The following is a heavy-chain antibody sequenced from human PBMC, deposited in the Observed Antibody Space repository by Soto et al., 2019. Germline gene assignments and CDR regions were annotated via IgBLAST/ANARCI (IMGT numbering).Heavy chain of an antibody. Sequence: SVKVSCKASGGTFSSYAISWVRQAPGQGLEWMGGIIPIFGTANYAQKFQGRVTITADESTSTAYMELSSLRSEDTAVYYCARDPDYYDSGTYYNIPGEVWFDPRGQGTLVTVSS. J-gene: IGHJ5*02. V-gene: IGHV1-69*13. CDR3: ARDPDYYDSGTYYNIPGEVWFDP. CDR2: IIPIFGTA. CDR1: GGTFSSYA. D-gene: IGHD3-10*01.